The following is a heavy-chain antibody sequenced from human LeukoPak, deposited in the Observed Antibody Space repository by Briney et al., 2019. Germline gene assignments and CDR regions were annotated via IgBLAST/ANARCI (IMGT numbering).Heavy chain of an antibody. CDR1: GGSISSSNW. Sequence: SETLSLTCAVSGGSISSSNWWSWVHQPPGKGLVWIGEIYHSGSTNYNPSLKSRVTISVDKSKNQFSLKLSSVTAADTAVYYCARRFMTRGMDVWGQGTTVTVSS. CDR2: IYHSGST. J-gene: IGHJ6*02. V-gene: IGHV4-4*02. CDR3: ARRFMTRGMDV. D-gene: IGHD3-16*01.